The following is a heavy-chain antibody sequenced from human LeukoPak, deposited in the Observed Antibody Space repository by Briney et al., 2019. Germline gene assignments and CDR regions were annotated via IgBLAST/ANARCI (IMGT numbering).Heavy chain of an antibody. D-gene: IGHD3-10*01. CDR1: GFTFRSYA. V-gene: IGHV3-23*01. J-gene: IGHJ6*04. Sequence: GGSLRLSCAASGFTFRSYAMSWVRQAPGKGLEWVSAISGSGGSTYYVDSVKGRFTISRDNSKNTLYLQVNSLRAEDTAVYYCAKGGVRAAGYYGMDVWDKGTTVTVSS. CDR2: ISGSGGST. CDR3: AKGGVRAAGYYGMDV.